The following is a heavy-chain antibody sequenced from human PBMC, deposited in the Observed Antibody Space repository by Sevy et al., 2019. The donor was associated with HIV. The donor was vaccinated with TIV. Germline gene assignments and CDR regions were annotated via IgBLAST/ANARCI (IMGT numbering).Heavy chain of an antibody. CDR3: AKVGVGWSPFFDH. D-gene: IGHD3-3*01. Sequence: ASVKVSCKASGYIFSDYHIHWARQAPGQRLEWMGWINGKSGDTEYAEKFQGRVTMSRDTSISTAYMELTRLQSDDTAVNYCAKVGVGWSPFFDHWGQGTLVTVSS. J-gene: IGHJ4*02. CDR2: INGKSGDT. CDR1: GYIFSDYH. V-gene: IGHV1-2*02.